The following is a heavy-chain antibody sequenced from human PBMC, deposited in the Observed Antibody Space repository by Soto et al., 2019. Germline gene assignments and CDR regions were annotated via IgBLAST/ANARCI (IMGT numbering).Heavy chain of an antibody. J-gene: IGHJ5*02. CDR2: IKPDESEK. CDR3: VRGGSNYAS. Sequence: EVQLVASGGGLVQPGGSLRLSCTASGFTYSDSWMTWVRQAPGKGLECVARIKPDESEKTYAESVKGRFSISRDNAKNSMYLQMDSLRGEDTAVYYCVRGGSNYASWGKGTLVSVSS. V-gene: IGHV3-7*01. CDR1: GFTYSDSW. D-gene: IGHD4-4*01.